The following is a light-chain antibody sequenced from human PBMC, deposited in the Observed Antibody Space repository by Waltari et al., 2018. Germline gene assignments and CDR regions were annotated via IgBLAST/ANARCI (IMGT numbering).Light chain of an antibody. Sequence: QSALTQTASVSGSPGQSLTIFCTGTKSDVGFYNYVSWYQQHPGKAPKVIIYDVSQRPSGISNRFSGSKSGNTASLTSSGLQADDEADYFCQSYTGTVSWVFGGGTKLTVL. CDR2: DVS. CDR3: QSYTGTVSWV. J-gene: IGLJ3*02. V-gene: IGLV2-14*03. CDR1: KSDVGFYNY.